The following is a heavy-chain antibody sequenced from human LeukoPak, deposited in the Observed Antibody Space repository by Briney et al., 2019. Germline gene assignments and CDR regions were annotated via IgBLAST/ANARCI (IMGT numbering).Heavy chain of an antibody. CDR3: ARGGGLDV. CDR1: GFTFSSYC. J-gene: IGHJ6*02. D-gene: IGHD3-16*01. V-gene: IGHV3-7*03. CDR2: INHNGNVN. Sequence: GGSLRLSCAASGFTFSSYCMNWARQAPGKGLEWVASINHNGNVNYYVDSVKGRFTISRDNAKNSLYLQMSNLRAEDTAVYFCARGGGLDVWGQGATVTVSS.